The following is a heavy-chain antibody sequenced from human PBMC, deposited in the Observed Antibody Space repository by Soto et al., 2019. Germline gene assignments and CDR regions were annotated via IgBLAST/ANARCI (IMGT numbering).Heavy chain of an antibody. Sequence: GGSLRLSCAASGFTFSSYGMHWVRQAPGKGLEWVAVIWYDGSNKYYADSVKGRFTNPRDNSKNTLYLQMNSLRAEDTAVYYCARDPGSGGSCFDCYYYYYMDVWGKGTTVTVSS. CDR1: GFTFSSYG. J-gene: IGHJ6*03. D-gene: IGHD2-15*01. CDR3: ARDPGSGGSCFDCYYYYYMDV. V-gene: IGHV3-33*01. CDR2: IWYDGSNK.